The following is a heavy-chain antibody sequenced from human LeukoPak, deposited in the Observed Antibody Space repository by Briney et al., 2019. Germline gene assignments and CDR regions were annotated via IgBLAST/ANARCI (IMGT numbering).Heavy chain of an antibody. Sequence: GGSPRLSCSASGFSFSDYYMSWIRQAPGKGLEWISYITSSGTAIYYADSVRGRFTISRDNVKNSLYLQMDSLRDEDTAVYYCASDIAGTSGDYWGQGTLVSVSS. CDR1: GFSFSDYY. J-gene: IGHJ4*02. CDR2: ITSSGTAI. CDR3: ASDIAGTSGDY. V-gene: IGHV3-11*01. D-gene: IGHD1-20*01.